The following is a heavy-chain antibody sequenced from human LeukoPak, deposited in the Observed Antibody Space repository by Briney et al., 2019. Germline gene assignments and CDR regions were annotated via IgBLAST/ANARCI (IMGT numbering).Heavy chain of an antibody. V-gene: IGHV3-30*18. D-gene: IGHD3-10*01. CDR3: AKGDGSGSYYRNWFDP. Sequence: GGSLRLSCAASGFTFSSYGMHWVRQAPGKGLEWVAVISYDGSNKYYADSAKGRFTISRNNSKNTLYLQMNSLRAEDTAVYYCAKGDGSGSYYRNWFDPWGQGTLVTVSS. CDR2: ISYDGSNK. J-gene: IGHJ5*02. CDR1: GFTFSSYG.